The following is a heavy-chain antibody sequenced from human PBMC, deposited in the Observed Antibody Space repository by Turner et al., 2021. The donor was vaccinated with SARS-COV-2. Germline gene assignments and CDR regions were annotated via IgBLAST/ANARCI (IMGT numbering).Heavy chain of an antibody. CDR3: AKYGWSSSSRGAVDL. CDR1: GFTFSTYA. CDR2: ISGRGESI. Sequence: EVHLLESGGGLVQPGGSLRLSCAASGFTFSTYAMNWVRQAPGKGRGWVSGISGRGESIYYADPVKGRFTISRDNSKNTVHLQMNSLRADDTAVYYCAKYGWSSSSRGAVDLWGHGTMVTVSS. J-gene: IGHJ3*01. D-gene: IGHD6-13*01. V-gene: IGHV3-23*01.